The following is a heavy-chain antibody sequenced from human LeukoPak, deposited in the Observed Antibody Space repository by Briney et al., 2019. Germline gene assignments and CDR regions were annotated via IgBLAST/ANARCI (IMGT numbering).Heavy chain of an antibody. CDR3: ARVQQLVRRANWFDP. D-gene: IGHD6-13*01. CDR1: GGTFSSYA. Sequence: SVKVSCKASGGTFSSYAISWVRQAPGQGLEWMGGIIPIFGTANYAQKFQGRVTITTDESTSTAYMELSSLRSEDTAVYYCARVQQLVRRANWFDPWGQGTLVTVSS. V-gene: IGHV1-69*05. CDR2: IIPIFGTA. J-gene: IGHJ5*02.